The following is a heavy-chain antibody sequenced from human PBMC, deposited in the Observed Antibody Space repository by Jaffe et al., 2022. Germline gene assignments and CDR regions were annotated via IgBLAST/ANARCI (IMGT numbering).Heavy chain of an antibody. D-gene: IGHD1-26*01. Sequence: EVQLVESGGVVVQPGGSLRLSCAASGFTFDDYAMHWVRQAPGKGLEWVSLISWDGGSTYYADSVKGRFTISRDNSKNSLYLQMNSLRAEDTALYYCAKDNSGSYLSRPYYFDYWGQGTLVTVSS. V-gene: IGHV3-43D*04. CDR1: GFTFDDYA. CDR2: ISWDGGST. CDR3: AKDNSGSYLSRPYYFDY. J-gene: IGHJ4*02.